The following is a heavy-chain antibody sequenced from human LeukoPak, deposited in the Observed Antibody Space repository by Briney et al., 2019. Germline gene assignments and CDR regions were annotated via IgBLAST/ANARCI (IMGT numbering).Heavy chain of an antibody. D-gene: IGHD2-15*01. J-gene: IGHJ4*02. V-gene: IGHV1-69*04. CDR2: IIPIFGIA. CDR1: GGPFSSYA. Sequence: SVKVSCKASGGPFSSYAISWVREAPAQGLEWMGRIIPIFGIANYAQKFQGRATITADKSTSTAYMELSSLRSEDTAVYYCARVNCSGGSCYSVGYWGQGTLVTVSS. CDR3: ARVNCSGGSCYSVGY.